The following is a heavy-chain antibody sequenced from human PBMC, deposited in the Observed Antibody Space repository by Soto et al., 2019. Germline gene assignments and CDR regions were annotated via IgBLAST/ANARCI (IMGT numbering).Heavy chain of an antibody. J-gene: IGHJ4*02. CDR3: AKRYYDFWSGFHGGDY. CDR1: GFTFSSYA. V-gene: IGHV3-23*01. Sequence: GGSLRLSCAASGFTFSSYAMSWVRQAPGKGLEWVSAISGSGGSTYYADSVKGRFTISRDNSKNTLYLQMNSLRAEDTAVYYCAKRYYDFWSGFHGGDYWGQGTLVTVSS. D-gene: IGHD3-3*01. CDR2: ISGSGGST.